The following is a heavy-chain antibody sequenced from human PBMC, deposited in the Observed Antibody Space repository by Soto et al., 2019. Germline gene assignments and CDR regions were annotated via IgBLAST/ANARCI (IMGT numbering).Heavy chain of an antibody. CDR1: GGTFSTYT. CDR2: IIPIFGTA. J-gene: IGHJ5*02. CDR3: ARSQDSSGYWNSCFDP. Sequence: QVQLVQSGAEVKKPGSSEKVSCKSSGGTFSTYTLAWVRQAPGQGLEWVGGIIPIFGTANYPQKFKGRVTITADESTSTAYMELSSLRSEDTAVYYCARSQDSSGYWNSCFDPWGQGTLVTVSS. D-gene: IGHD3-22*01. V-gene: IGHV1-69*01.